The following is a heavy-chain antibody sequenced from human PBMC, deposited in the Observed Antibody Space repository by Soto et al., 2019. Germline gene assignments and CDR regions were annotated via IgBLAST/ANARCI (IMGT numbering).Heavy chain of an antibody. CDR2: INHSGST. V-gene: IGHV4-34*01. J-gene: IGHJ4*02. D-gene: IGHD6-13*01. Sequence: QVQLQQWGAGLLKPSETLSLTCAVYGGSFSGYYWSWIRQPPGKGLEWIGEINHSGSTNYNPTLKSRVTITVDTSKNQFSLKLSSVTAADTAVYYCARTQNIAELAAAAYYFDYWGQGTLVTVSS. CDR1: GGSFSGYY. CDR3: ARTQNIAELAAAAYYFDY.